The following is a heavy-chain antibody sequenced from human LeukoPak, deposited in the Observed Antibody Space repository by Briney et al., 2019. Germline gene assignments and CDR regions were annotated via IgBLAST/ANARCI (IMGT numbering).Heavy chain of an antibody. CDR1: GFTFSNYW. CDR2: IYYSGST. D-gene: IGHD6-19*01. J-gene: IGHJ4*02. V-gene: IGHV4-59*04. CDR3: ARASSGSGWADK. Sequence: GSLRLSCAASGFTFSNYWMTWIRQPPGKGLEWIANIYYSGSTYYNPSLKSRVTMSVDTSKNQPSLKLSSVTAADTAVYYCARASSGSGWADKWGQGTLVTVSS.